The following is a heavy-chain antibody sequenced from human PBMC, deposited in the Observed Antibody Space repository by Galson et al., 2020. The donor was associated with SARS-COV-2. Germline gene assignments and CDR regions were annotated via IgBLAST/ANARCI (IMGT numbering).Heavy chain of an antibody. J-gene: IGHJ4*02. CDR3: ARAVWISGSGTYYIDY. V-gene: IGHV3-21*01. CDR1: GFTFNIKP. D-gene: IGHD3-10*01. Sequence: GESPKISCEASGFTFNIKPLTWVRQAPGKGLEWVSSISRDSSSRYYADSVKGRFTISRDNAKSSLYLQMNSLIDEDTAVYYCARAVWISGSGTYYIDYWGQGTLVTVSS. CDR2: ISRDSSSR.